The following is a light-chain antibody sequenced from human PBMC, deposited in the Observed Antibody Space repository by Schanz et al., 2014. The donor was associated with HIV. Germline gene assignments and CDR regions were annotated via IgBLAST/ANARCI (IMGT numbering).Light chain of an antibody. J-gene: IGLJ1*01. CDR1: SRDVGRYNR. CDR2: EVS. CDR3: SSYTSSSSFV. V-gene: IGLV2-18*02. Sequence: QSALTQPPSVSGSPGQAVTISCTGTSRDVGRYNRASRDQQPPGTAPKLMIYEVSNRPSGVPDRFSGSKSGNTASLTISGLQAEDEADYYCSSYTSSSSFVFGTGTKLTVL.